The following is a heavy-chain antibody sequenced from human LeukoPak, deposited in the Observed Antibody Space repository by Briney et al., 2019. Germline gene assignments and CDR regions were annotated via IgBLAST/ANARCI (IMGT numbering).Heavy chain of an antibody. CDR1: GYTFTSYW. D-gene: IGHD1-1*01. CDR2: IYPGDSDT. V-gene: IGHV5-51*01. J-gene: IGHJ3*02. Sequence: GASVKVSCKASGYTFTSYWIGWVRQMPGKGLEWMGIIYPGDSDTRYSPSFQGQVTISADKSISTAYLQWSSLKASDTAMYYCAKQVDMESAFDIWGQGTMVTVSS. CDR3: AKQVDMESAFDI.